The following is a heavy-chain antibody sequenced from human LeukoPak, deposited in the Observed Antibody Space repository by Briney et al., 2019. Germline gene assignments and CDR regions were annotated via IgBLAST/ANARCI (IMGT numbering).Heavy chain of an antibody. CDR1: GGTISNYY. D-gene: IGHD1-26*01. J-gene: IGHJ4*02. Sequence: SETLSLTCTVSGGTISNYYWSWIRQPPGKGLEWIGYIYYSGNTNYNPSLKSRGTISVDTSKNQFSLKLNSVTAADTAVYYCARVRYCSTSGCYEREFDNWGPGNLVTGSS. V-gene: IGHV4-59*01. CDR3: ARVRYCSTSGCYEREFDN. CDR2: IYYSGNT.